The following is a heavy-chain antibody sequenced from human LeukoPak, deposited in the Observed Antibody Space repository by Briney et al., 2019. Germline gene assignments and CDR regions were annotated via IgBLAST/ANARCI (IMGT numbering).Heavy chain of an antibody. CDR3: AREGVYDILTGSLDYYYGMDV. CDR2: ISSGGSGI. V-gene: IGHV3-48*04. J-gene: IGHJ6*02. Sequence: GGSLRLSCAASGFTFSSYAMNWVRQAPGKGLEWISYISSGGSGIYYADSVKGRFTISRDNAKNSLYLQMNSLRAEDTAVYYCAREGVYDILTGSLDYYYGMDVWGQGTTVTVSS. CDR1: GFTFSSYA. D-gene: IGHD3-9*01.